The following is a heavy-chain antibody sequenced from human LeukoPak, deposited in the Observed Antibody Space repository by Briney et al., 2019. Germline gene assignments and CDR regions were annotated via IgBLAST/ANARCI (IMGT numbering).Heavy chain of an antibody. J-gene: IGHJ3*02. CDR1: GGSISSGSYY. Sequence: SQTLSLTCTVSGGSISSGSYYWSWIRQPAGKRLELIVHIDRSGSTNYNPSLKNRVTISVDTSTDQFSLKLSSVTAADTAVYYCARDYEGGDGYNFGGSKDAFDIWGQGTMVTVSS. CDR2: IDRSGST. D-gene: IGHD5-24*01. V-gene: IGHV4-61*09. CDR3: ARDYEGGDGYNFGGSKDAFDI.